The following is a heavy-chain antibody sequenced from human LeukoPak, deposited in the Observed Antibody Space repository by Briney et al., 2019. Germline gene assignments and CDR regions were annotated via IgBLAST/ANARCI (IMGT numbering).Heavy chain of an antibody. CDR1: GYSISSGYY. J-gene: IGHJ3*02. D-gene: IGHD2-15*01. V-gene: IGHV4-38-2*02. Sequence: SETLSLTCTVSGYSISSGYYWGWIRQPPGKGLEWIGSIYHSGSTYYNPSLKSRVTISVDTSKNQFSLKLSSVTAADTAVYYCALIFFDGGSPGAFDIWGQGTMVTVSS. CDR3: ALIFFDGGSPGAFDI. CDR2: IYHSGST.